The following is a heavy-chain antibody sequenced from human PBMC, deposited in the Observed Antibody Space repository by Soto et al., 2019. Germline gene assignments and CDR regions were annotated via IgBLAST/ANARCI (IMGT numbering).Heavy chain of an antibody. V-gene: IGHV3-23*01. D-gene: IGHD1-26*01. CDR2: ISGSGGST. Sequence: GESLKISCAASGFTFSSYAMSWVRQAPGKGLEWVSAISGSGGSTYYADSVKGRSTISRDNSKNTLYLQMNSLRAEDTAVYYCAKDLGIVGADDAFDIWGQGTMVTVSS. CDR1: GFTFSSYA. CDR3: AKDLGIVGADDAFDI. J-gene: IGHJ3*02.